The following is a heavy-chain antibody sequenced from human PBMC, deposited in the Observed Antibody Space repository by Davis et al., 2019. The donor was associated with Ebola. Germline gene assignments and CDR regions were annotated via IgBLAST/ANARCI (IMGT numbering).Heavy chain of an antibody. D-gene: IGHD5-12*01. CDR3: AREYSAYDRYYYYMDV. J-gene: IGHJ6*03. CDR2: ISSSSSTI. Sequence: PGGSLRLSCAASGFTFSSYSMNWVRQAPGKGLEWVSYISSSSSTIYYADSVKGRFTISRDNAKNSLYLQVNSLRDEDTAVYYCAREYSAYDRYYYYMDVWGKGTTVTVSS. CDR1: GFTFSSYS. V-gene: IGHV3-48*02.